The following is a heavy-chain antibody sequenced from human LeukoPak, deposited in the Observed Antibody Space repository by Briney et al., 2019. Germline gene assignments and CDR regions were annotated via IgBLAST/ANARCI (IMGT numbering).Heavy chain of an antibody. V-gene: IGHV3-15*01. Sequence: GGSLRLSCAASGFTFSNAWMSWVRQAPGKGLEWSGRIQSKTDGGTIEYAAPVKGRFSISRDDSKTTLFLQMNSLKTEDTGVYYCSTLMVRGIINIWGQGTLVTASS. CDR2: IQSKTDGGTI. J-gene: IGHJ4*02. CDR3: STLMVRGIINI. CDR1: GFTFSNAW. D-gene: IGHD3-10*01.